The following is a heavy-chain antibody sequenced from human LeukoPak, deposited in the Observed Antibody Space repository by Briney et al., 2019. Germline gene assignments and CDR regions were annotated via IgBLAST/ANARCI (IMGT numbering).Heavy chain of an antibody. J-gene: IGHJ4*02. CDR1: GFTFSSYW. Sequence: GGSLRLSCAASGFTFSSYWMHWVRQAPGKGLVWVSRIKTDGSSTSYADSVKGRFTISRDNAKGTLYLQLNSLRADDTAIYYCARPGGKTTADYWGQGTLVTVSS. CDR2: IKTDGSST. V-gene: IGHV3-74*01. CDR3: ARPGGKTTADY. D-gene: IGHD3-16*01.